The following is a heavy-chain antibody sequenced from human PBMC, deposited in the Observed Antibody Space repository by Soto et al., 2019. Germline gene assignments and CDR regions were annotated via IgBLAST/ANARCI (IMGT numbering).Heavy chain of an antibody. CDR1: GFTFSDYW. CDR3: ARAPFRKDPDPY. CDR2: INTDGTTT. J-gene: IGHJ4*02. Sequence: EVQLVESGGGLVQPGGSLRLSCEVSGFTFSDYWIHWVRQAPGKGLVWVSRINTDGTTTDYADSVEGRFSISRDNAKKTVFLQMNSLRADDSGVYYCARAPFRKDPDPYWGQGTLVTVSS. V-gene: IGHV3-74*01.